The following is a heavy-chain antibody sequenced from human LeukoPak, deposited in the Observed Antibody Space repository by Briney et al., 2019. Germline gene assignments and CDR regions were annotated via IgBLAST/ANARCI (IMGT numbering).Heavy chain of an antibody. J-gene: IGHJ4*02. CDR1: GFTFSSYW. V-gene: IGHV3-74*01. CDR3: ARVGVLRLGELSLYSDY. CDR2: INSDGSST. D-gene: IGHD3-16*02. Sequence: GGSLRLSCAASGFTFSSYWMHWVRQAPGKGLVWVSRINSDGSSTSYADSVKGRFTISRDNSKNTLYLQMNSLRAEDTAVYYCARVGVLRLGELSLYSDYWGQGTLVTVSS.